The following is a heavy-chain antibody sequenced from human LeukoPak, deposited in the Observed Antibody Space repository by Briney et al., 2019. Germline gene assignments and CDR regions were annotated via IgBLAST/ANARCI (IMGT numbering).Heavy chain of an antibody. J-gene: IGHJ5*02. Sequence: PGGSLRLSCAASGFTFSDYYMSWIRQAPGKGLEWVSYISSSGSTIYYADSVKGRFTISRDNAKNTLYLQMNSLRAEDTAVYYCARSSHGYCSGGSCYSDGWFDPWGQGTLVTVSS. V-gene: IGHV3-11*04. CDR1: GFTFSDYY. CDR2: ISSSGSTI. CDR3: ARSSHGYCSGGSCYSDGWFDP. D-gene: IGHD2-15*01.